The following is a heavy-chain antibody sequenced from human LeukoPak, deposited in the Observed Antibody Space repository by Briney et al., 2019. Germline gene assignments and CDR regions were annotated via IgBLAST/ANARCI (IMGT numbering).Heavy chain of an antibody. CDR2: ISASGGST. V-gene: IGHV3-23*01. J-gene: IGHJ4*02. CDR1: GFSFSSYA. D-gene: IGHD2-2*01. Sequence: PPGGSLRLSCSASGFSFSSYAMSWVRQAPGKGLECVSGISASGGSTYYVDSVKGRFTISRDNSKNTLYLQMNSLRAEETATYYCVKGCDITCYRSDSWGQGTLATVSS. CDR3: VKGCDITCYRSDS.